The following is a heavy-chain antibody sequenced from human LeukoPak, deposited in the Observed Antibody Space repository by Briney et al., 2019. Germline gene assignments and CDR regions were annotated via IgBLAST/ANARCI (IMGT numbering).Heavy chain of an antibody. CDR1: GGSISSYY. CDR2: IYYSGST. V-gene: IGHV4-59*01. Sequence: PSETLSLTCTVSGGSISSYYWSWIRQPPGKGLEWIGYIYYSGSTNYNPSLKSRVTISVDTSKNQFSLKLSSVTAADTAVYYCAREGRHYYDPIVWGQGTLVTVSS. CDR3: AREGRHYYDPIV. D-gene: IGHD3-22*01. J-gene: IGHJ4*02.